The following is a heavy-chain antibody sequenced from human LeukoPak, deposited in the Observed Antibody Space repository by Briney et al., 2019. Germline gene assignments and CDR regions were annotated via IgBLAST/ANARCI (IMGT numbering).Heavy chain of an antibody. CDR2: IYSSGST. Sequence: SETLSLTCTVSGGSISSYYWSWIRQPAGKGLEWIGRIYSSGSTNYNPSLKSRVTMSLDTSKNQFSLKLTSVTAADTAVYYCARVRDISDAFDIWGQGTMVTVSS. V-gene: IGHV4-4*07. J-gene: IGHJ3*02. D-gene: IGHD2-15*01. CDR3: ARVRDISDAFDI. CDR1: GGSISSYY.